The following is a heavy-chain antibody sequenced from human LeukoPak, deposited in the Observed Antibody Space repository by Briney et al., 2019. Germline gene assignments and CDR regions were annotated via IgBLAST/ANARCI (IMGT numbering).Heavy chain of an antibody. Sequence: AGSLRLSCAASGFTFSDYYMSWIRQAPGKGLECVSYISSSGSTIYYTDSVKGRFTISRDNAKNSLYLQMNSLRAEDTAVYFCARDSAPSIASRPYPDYWGQGTLVTVSS. D-gene: IGHD6-6*01. CDR3: ARDSAPSIASRPYPDY. V-gene: IGHV3-11*04. J-gene: IGHJ4*02. CDR1: GFTFSDYY. CDR2: ISSSGSTI.